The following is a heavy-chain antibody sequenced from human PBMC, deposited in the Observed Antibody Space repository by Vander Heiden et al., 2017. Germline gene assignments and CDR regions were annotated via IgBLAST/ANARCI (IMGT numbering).Heavy chain of an antibody. CDR3: ARDPSTMDGDYPRY. D-gene: IGHD4-17*01. CDR1: GFTFTTYG. J-gene: IGHJ4*02. Sequence: QVQLVESGGDVVQPGRALRLPCAAPGFTFTTYGIHWVRQAPGRGLEWVEHIWYDGDNKYYADSVKGRFTISRDNSKNTVYLQMNSLRPDDTAVYYCARDPSTMDGDYPRYWGQGTLVTVSS. CDR2: IWYDGDNK. V-gene: IGHV3-33*01.